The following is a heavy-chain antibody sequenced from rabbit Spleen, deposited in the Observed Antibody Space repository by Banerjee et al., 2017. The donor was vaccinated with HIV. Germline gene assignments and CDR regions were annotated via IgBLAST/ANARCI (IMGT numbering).Heavy chain of an antibody. CDR2: IYAGVSGIT. CDR3: ARMSDYVSGRAIDL. Sequence: QSLEESGGDLVNPGSSLTPTSTASGFSFSSSYYMRWVRHAPGKGLEWIACIYAGVSGITYYASWAKGRFTISKTSSTTVTLQMTSLTAADTATYFCARMSDYVSGRAIDLWGPGTLVTVS. V-gene: IGHV1S40*01. CDR1: GFSFSSSYY. J-gene: IGHJ4*01. D-gene: IGHD1-1*01.